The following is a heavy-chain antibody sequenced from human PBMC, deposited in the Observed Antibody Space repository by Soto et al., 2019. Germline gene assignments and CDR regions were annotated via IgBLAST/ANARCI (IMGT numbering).Heavy chain of an antibody. CDR1: GFSLSNPRRG. V-gene: IGHV2-26*01. Sequence: QVTLKESGPVLVKPTETLTLTCTVSGFSLSNPRRGVSWIRQPPGKAPEWLAHIFSYDEKSYYSRSLRSRLTISKHISKSHVVLVLTNVDPVDTATYYCARIYGGDSGGWFDPWGPGTLVAVSS. CDR2: IFSYDEK. J-gene: IGHJ5*02. D-gene: IGHD2-21*02. CDR3: ARIYGGDSGGWFDP.